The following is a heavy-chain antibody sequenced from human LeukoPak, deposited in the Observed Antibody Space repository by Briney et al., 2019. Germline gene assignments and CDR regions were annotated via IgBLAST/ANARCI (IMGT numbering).Heavy chain of an antibody. CDR2: ISGSSGYI. J-gene: IGHJ5*01. CDR3: AREGGEWELRKGRFDS. Sequence: GGSLRLSCEASGFTFINYAMNWVRQAPGKGLEWVSSISGSSGYIGYGDSVKGRFTISRDNAKNSVYLQMNSLRVEDTAVYYCAREGGEWELRKGRFDSWGQGTLVTVSS. CDR1: GFTFINYA. D-gene: IGHD1-26*01. V-gene: IGHV3-21*01.